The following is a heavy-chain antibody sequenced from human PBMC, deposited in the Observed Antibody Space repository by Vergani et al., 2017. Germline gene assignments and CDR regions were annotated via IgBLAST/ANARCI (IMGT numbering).Heavy chain of an antibody. CDR3: ARGGGNADDAFDI. V-gene: IGHV4-34*01. CDR1: VGSFSGYY. J-gene: IGHJ3*02. CDR2: INHSGST. D-gene: IGHD4-23*01. Sequence: QVQLQQWGAGLLKPSETLSLTCAVYVGSFSGYYWSWIRQPPGKGLEWIGEINHSGSTNYNPSLKSRVTISVDTSKNQFSLKLSSVTAADTAVYYCARGGGNADDAFDIWGQGTMVTVSS.